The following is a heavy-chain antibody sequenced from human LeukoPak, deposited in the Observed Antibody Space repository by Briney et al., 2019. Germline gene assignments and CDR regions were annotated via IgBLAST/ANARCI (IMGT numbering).Heavy chain of an antibody. CDR3: AKGGWGPYDSSGYYYDY. J-gene: IGHJ4*02. Sequence: GGSLRLSCAASGFTFDDYAMHWVRQAPGKGLEWVSLISWDGGSTYYADSVKGRFTISRDNSKNSLYLQMNSLRAEDTALYYCAKGGWGPYDSSGYYYDYWGQGTLVTASS. CDR1: GFTFDDYA. V-gene: IGHV3-43D*03. D-gene: IGHD3-22*01. CDR2: ISWDGGST.